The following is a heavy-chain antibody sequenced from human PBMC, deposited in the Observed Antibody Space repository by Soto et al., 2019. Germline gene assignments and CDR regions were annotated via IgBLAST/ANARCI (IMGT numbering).Heavy chain of an antibody. CDR2: IYPGDSDT. Sequence: GESLKISCKGSGYSFTSYWIGWVRQMPGKGLEWMGIIYPGDSDTRYSPSFQGQVTISADKSISTAYLQWSSLKASDTAMYYCARHKGTMIVGPAFDIWGQGTMVTVSS. J-gene: IGHJ3*02. V-gene: IGHV5-51*01. CDR3: ARHKGTMIVGPAFDI. D-gene: IGHD3-22*01. CDR1: GYSFTSYW.